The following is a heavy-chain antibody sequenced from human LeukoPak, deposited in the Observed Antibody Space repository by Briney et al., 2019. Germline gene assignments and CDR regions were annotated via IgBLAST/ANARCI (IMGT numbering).Heavy chain of an antibody. D-gene: IGHD4-17*01. CDR3: ASSTVTDDVNFDY. J-gene: IGHJ4*02. V-gene: IGHV1-2*02. Sequence: ASVKVSCKASGYTFTGYYMHWVRQAPGQGLELMGWINPNSGGTNYAQKFQGRVTMTRDTSISTAYMELSRLRSDDTAVYYCASSTVTDDVNFDYWGQGTLVTVSS. CDR1: GYTFTGYY. CDR2: INPNSGGT.